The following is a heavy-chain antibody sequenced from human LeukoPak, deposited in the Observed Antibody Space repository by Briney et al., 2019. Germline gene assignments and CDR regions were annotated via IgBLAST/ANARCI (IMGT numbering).Heavy chain of an antibody. CDR3: ARLESSWNYFDY. D-gene: IGHD6-13*01. Sequence: PSETLSLTCTVSGGSISSYYWSWIRQPPGKGLEWIGYIYYSGSTNYNPSLKSRVTISVDTSKNQFSLKLSSVTAADTAVYYCARLESSWNYFDYWGQGTLVTVSS. J-gene: IGHJ4*02. CDR2: IYYSGST. V-gene: IGHV4-59*08. CDR1: GGSISSYY.